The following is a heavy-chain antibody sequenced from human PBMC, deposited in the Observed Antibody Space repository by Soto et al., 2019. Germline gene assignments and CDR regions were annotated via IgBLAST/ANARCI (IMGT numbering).Heavy chain of an antibody. CDR1: GFTFSSYS. Sequence: GGSLRLSCAASGFTFSSYSMNWVRQAPGKGLEWVSSISSSSSYIYYADSVKGRFTISRDNAKNSLYLQMNSLRAEDTAVYYCAVWVHLGVVSPFDYWGQGTVVTVSS. D-gene: IGHD3-3*01. J-gene: IGHJ4*02. CDR3: AVWVHLGVVSPFDY. V-gene: IGHV3-21*01. CDR2: ISSSSSYI.